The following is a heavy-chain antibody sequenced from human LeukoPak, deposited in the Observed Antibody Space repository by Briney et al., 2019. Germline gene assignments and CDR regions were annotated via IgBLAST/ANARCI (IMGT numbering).Heavy chain of an antibody. Sequence: GRSLRLSCAASGFTFSRSVMHWVRQAPGKGLDWVAVISDDGINKDYAKSVKGRFTISRDNSRNTLYLQMNSLRVEDTAVYYCARESYDSSGYYYGGGFDYWGQGTLVTVSS. J-gene: IGHJ4*02. V-gene: IGHV3-30*04. D-gene: IGHD3-22*01. CDR1: GFTFSRSV. CDR3: ARESYDSSGYYYGGGFDY. CDR2: ISDDGINK.